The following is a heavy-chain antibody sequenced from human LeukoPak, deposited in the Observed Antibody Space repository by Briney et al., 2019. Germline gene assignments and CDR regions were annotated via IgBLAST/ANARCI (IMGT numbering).Heavy chain of an antibody. J-gene: IGHJ4*02. CDR1: GFTVSSNY. D-gene: IGHD6-6*01. CDR2: IYSSGST. V-gene: IGHV3-66*02. CDR3: ARAARQDYYFDY. Sequence: GGSLRLSCAASGFTVSSNYMSWVRQAPGKWLEWVSVIYSSGSTYYADSVKGRFTISRDNSKNTLYLQMNSLRAEDTAVYYCARAARQDYYFDYWGQGTLVTVSS.